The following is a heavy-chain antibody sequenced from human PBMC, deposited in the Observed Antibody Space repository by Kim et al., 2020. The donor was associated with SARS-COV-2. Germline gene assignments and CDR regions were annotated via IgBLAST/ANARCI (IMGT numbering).Heavy chain of an antibody. CDR2: IYYSGST. CDR1: GGSISSYY. J-gene: IGHJ6*02. V-gene: IGHV4-59*01. CDR3: ARGMTTIFNYYYGMDV. D-gene: IGHD3-9*01. Sequence: SETLSLTCTVSGGSISSYYWSWIRQPPGKGLEWIGYIYYSGSTNYNPSLKSRVTISVDTSKNQFSLKLSSVTAADTAVYYCARGMTTIFNYYYGMDVWGQGTTVTVSS.